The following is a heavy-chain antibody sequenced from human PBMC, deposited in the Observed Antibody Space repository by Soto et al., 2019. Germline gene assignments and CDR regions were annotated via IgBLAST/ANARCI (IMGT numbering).Heavy chain of an antibody. Sequence: TGGSLRLSCAASGFTFSSYAMSWVRQAPGKGLEWVSAISGSGGSTYYADSVKGRFTISRDNSKNTLYLQMNSLRAEDTAVYYCAKDQIGYCSGGSCYSGVQGEDWFDPWGQGTLVTVSS. CDR3: AKDQIGYCSGGSCYSGVQGEDWFDP. CDR1: GFTFSSYA. J-gene: IGHJ5*02. D-gene: IGHD2-15*01. V-gene: IGHV3-23*01. CDR2: ISGSGGST.